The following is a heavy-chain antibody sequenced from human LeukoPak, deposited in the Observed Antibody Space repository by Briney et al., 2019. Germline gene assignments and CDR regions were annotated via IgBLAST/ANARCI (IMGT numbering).Heavy chain of an antibody. CDR3: ARDYYGSGSYVFDY. CDR1: GSTFSNYG. J-gene: IGHJ4*02. V-gene: IGHV3-20*04. CDR2: INWNGGST. D-gene: IGHD3-10*01. Sequence: GGSLRLSCAGSGSTFSNYGMSWVRQAPGNGLEWVSGINWNGGSTGYADSVKGRFTISRDNAKNSLYLQMNSLRAEDTALYYCARDYYGSGSYVFDYWGQGTLVTVSS.